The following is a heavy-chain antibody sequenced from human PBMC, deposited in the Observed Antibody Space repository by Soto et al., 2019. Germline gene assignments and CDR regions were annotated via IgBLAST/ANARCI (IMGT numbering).Heavy chain of an antibody. Sequence: QVQLVQSGAEVKKPGSSVKVSCKASGGTFSSYTISWVRQAPGQGLEWMGRIIPILGIANYAQKFQGRVTITADKSTSTAYMELSSLRSEDTAVYYCARDAPYYDILTALVGWGQGTLVTVSS. CDR1: GGTFSSYT. V-gene: IGHV1-69*08. D-gene: IGHD3-9*01. CDR2: IIPILGIA. CDR3: ARDAPYYDILTALVG. J-gene: IGHJ4*02.